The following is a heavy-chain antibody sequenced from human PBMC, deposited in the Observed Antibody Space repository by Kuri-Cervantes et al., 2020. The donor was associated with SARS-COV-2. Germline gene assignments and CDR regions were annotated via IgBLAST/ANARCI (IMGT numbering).Heavy chain of an antibody. D-gene: IGHD2-2*01. CDR3: ASAAGFYQLLSH. CDR1: GGSISSSSYY. CDR2: IYYSGST. Sequence: GSLRLSCTVSGGSISSSSYYWGWIRQPPGKGLEWIGSIYYSGSTYYNPSLNSRVTISVDTSKNQFSLKLSSVTAADTAVYYCASAAGFYQLLSHWGQGTLVTVSS. V-gene: IGHV4-39*01. J-gene: IGHJ4*02.